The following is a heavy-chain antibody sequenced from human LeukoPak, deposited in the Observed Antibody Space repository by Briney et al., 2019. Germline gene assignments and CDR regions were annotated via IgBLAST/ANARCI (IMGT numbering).Heavy chain of an antibody. CDR2: INPSGGST. J-gene: IGHJ4*02. V-gene: IGHV1-46*01. Sequence: ASVKVSCKASGYTFTSYYMHWVRQAPGQGLEWMGIINPSGGSTSYAQKFQGRVTMTEDTSTDTAYMELSSLRSEDTAVYYCATVSLLWFGELPDYWGQGTLVTVSS. D-gene: IGHD3-10*01. CDR1: GYTFTSYY. CDR3: ATVSLLWFGELPDY.